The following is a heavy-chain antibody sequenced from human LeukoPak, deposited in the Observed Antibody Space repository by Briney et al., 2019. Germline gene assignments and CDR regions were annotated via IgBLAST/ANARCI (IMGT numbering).Heavy chain of an antibody. J-gene: IGHJ4*02. CDR2: ISGRYDGT. CDR3: AKRCPQAAAGKYYFDY. Sequence: GGSLRLSCAASGFTFSSYAMGWVRQAPGKGLEWVSAISGRYDGTYYADSVKGRFTISRDNSRSTLYLQMNSLRAEDTAVYYCAKRCPQAAAGKYYFDYWGQGTLVTVSP. CDR1: GFTFSSYA. D-gene: IGHD6-13*01. V-gene: IGHV3-23*01.